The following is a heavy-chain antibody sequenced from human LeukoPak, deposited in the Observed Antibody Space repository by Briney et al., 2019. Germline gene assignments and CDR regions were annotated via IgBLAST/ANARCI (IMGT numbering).Heavy chain of an antibody. CDR3: ARVPPGEDFDY. D-gene: IGHD7-27*01. J-gene: IGHJ4*02. V-gene: IGHV1-46*01. CDR1: GYTFTSYY. CDR2: INPSGGST. Sequence: ASVKLSCKAAGYTFTSYYLHWERQPPGQGKGWEGIINPSGGSTSCAQRFQGRVTMTRDRSTSTLYMSLSSLRSEGTAVYYCARVPPGEDFDYCGQGTLVTVSS.